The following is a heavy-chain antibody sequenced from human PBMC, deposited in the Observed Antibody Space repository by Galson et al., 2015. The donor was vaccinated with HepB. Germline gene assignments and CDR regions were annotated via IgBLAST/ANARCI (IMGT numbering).Heavy chain of an antibody. V-gene: IGHV6-1*01. D-gene: IGHD6-19*01. Sequence: CAISGDSVSSDSAVWNWIRQPPSRGLEWLGRTYYRSKWYNDYAVSVKSRITINPDTSKNQFSLQLNSVTPEDTAVYYCARGSPWLVGGGNWFDPWGQGSLVIVSS. CDR2: TYYRSKWYN. CDR1: GDSVSSDSAV. J-gene: IGHJ5*02. CDR3: ARGSPWLVGGGNWFDP.